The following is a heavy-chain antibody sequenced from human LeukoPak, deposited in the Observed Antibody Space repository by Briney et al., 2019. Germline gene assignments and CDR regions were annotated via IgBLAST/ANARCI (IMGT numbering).Heavy chain of an antibody. CDR2: IYYSGST. V-gene: IGHV4-59*08. CDR1: GGSISSYY. J-gene: IGHJ4*02. Sequence: SETLSLTCTVSGGSISSYYWSWIRQPPGKGLEWIGYIYYSGSTNYNPSLKSRVTISVDTSKNQFSLKLSSVTAADTAVYYCARQVSGLWFGESEYFDYWGQGTLVTVSS. CDR3: ARQVSGLWFGESEYFDY. D-gene: IGHD3-10*01.